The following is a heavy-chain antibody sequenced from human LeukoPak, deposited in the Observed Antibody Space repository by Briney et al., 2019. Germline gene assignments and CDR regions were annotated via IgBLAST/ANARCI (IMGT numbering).Heavy chain of an antibody. CDR3: ASGRLVGAPDY. D-gene: IGHD1-26*01. V-gene: IGHV3-74*03. CDR1: GFTFSSAW. CDR2: ITDDATT. Sequence: GGSLRLSCAASGFTFSSAWMHWVRQAPGTGLVWVSRITDDATTTYADSVRGRFTISRDNAKNTLYLQMNSLRAEDTAVYYCASGRLVGAPDYWGQGTLVTVSS. J-gene: IGHJ4*02.